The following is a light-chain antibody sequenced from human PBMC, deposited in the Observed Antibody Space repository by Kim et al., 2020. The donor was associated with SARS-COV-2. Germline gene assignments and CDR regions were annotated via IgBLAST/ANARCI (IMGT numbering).Light chain of an antibody. CDR2: ATN. J-gene: IGLJ1*01. Sequence: SRGASKLAINPLHWYHPLPATTPPLPLYATNPRPSGVPDRFSGSKSGTSASLAIIGLRSEDEADYYCAAWDDSLSTYVFGAGTKVTVL. V-gene: IGLV1-47*02. CDR3: AAWDDSLSTYV. CDR1: ASKLAINP.